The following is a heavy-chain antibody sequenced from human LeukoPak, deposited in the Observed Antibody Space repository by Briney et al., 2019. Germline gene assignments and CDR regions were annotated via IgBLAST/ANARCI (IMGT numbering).Heavy chain of an antibody. CDR1: GYTFTSSA. Sequence: GASVKVSCKASGYTFTSSAMNWVRQAPGQGLEFMGWINTNTGNPTYAQGFTERFVFSLDTSVSTAYLQISSLKAEDTAVYYCAGDGGITKPCVAWGEGALVSISS. J-gene: IGHJ5*02. CDR2: INTNTGNP. V-gene: IGHV7-4-1*02. D-gene: IGHD1-14*01. CDR3: AGDGGITKPCVA.